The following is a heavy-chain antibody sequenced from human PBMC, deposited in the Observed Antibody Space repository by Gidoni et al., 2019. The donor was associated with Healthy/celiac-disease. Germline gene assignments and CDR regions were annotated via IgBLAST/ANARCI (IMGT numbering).Heavy chain of an antibody. D-gene: IGHD3-22*01. V-gene: IGHV3-21*01. J-gene: IGHJ3*02. CDR2: ISGASSYI. CDR1: GFTFRSYT. Sequence: EVQLVESGGGLVKPGGSLRLSCAASGFTFRSYTMNWVRQAPGKGLEWVSSISGASSYIYYVASVKGRFTISRDNAKNSLYLQMNSLRAEDTAVYYCASEVKGYYDSSGYYINAFDIWGQGTMVTVSS. CDR3: ASEVKGYYDSSGYYINAFDI.